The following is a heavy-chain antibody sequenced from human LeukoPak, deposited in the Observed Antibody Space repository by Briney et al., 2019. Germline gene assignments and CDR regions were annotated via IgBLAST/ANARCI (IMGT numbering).Heavy chain of an antibody. V-gene: IGHV1-2*04. J-gene: IGHJ5*02. Sequence: GASVKVSCKASGYTFTGYYMHWVRQAPGQGLEWMGWINPNSGGTNHAQKFQGWVTMTRDTSISTAYMELSRLRSDDTAVYYCARGGNDWGSYRLNWFDPWGQGTLVTVSS. CDR2: INPNSGGT. CDR3: ARGGNDWGSYRLNWFDP. CDR1: GYTFTGYY. D-gene: IGHD3-16*02.